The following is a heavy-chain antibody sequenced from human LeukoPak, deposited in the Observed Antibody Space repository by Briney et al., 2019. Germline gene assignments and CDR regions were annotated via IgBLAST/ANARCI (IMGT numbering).Heavy chain of an antibody. Sequence: ASVTVSCKASGYTFTSYGISWVRQAPGQGLEWMGWISAYNGNTNYAQKLQGRVTMTTDTSTSTAYMELRSLRSDDTAVYYCARDSSSTINSYYYYGMDVWGQGTTVTVSS. J-gene: IGHJ6*02. V-gene: IGHV1-18*01. CDR3: ARDSSSTINSYYYYGMDV. D-gene: IGHD3-9*01. CDR1: GYTFTSYG. CDR2: ISAYNGNT.